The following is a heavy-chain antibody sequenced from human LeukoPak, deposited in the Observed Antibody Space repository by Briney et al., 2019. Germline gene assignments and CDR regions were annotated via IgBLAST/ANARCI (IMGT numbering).Heavy chain of an antibody. J-gene: IGHJ4*02. V-gene: IGHV1-2*02. D-gene: IGHD3-22*01. Sequence: GASVKVSCKASGYTFTGYYMHWVRRAPEQGLEWMGWINPNSGGTNSAQKFQGRVTMTRDTSISTAHMELSRLRSDDTAVYYCARGGYYDSSAYRVLDYWGQGTLVTVSS. CDR3: ARGGYYDSSAYRVLDY. CDR1: GYTFTGYY. CDR2: INPNSGGT.